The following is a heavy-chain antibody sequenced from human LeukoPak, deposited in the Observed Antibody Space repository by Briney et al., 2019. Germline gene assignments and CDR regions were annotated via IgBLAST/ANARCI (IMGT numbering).Heavy chain of an antibody. Sequence: PGGSLRLSCAASGFTFSSYAMHWVRQAPGKGLEWVAVISYDGSNKYYADSVKGRFTISRDNSKNRLYLKMNSLRAEDTGVYYCAKEATVTPGNVNWFDTWGQGTLVTVSS. J-gene: IGHJ5*02. CDR2: ISYDGSNK. V-gene: IGHV3-30*04. D-gene: IGHD4-17*01. CDR1: GFTFSSYA. CDR3: AKEATVTPGNVNWFDT.